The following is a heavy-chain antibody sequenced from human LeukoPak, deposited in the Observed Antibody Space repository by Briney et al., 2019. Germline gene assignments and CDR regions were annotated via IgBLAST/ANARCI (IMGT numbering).Heavy chain of an antibody. Sequence: GGSLRLSCAASGFTFSSQWMSWVRQAPGKGLEWVANVNQAGTEKYYADSVKGRFTISRDNAKNSLYLQMNSLRAEDTAVYYCARDPSDYSSSSNYYYYYYMDVWGKGTTVTVSS. CDR3: ARDPSDYSSSSNYYYYYYMDV. J-gene: IGHJ6*03. CDR1: GFTFSSQW. V-gene: IGHV3-7*01. D-gene: IGHD6-6*01. CDR2: VNQAGTEK.